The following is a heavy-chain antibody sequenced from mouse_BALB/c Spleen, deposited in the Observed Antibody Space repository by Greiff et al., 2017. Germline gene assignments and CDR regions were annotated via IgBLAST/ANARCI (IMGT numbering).Heavy chain of an antibody. D-gene: IGHD4-1*01. CDR2: IWAGGST. Sequence: VKLMESGPGLVAPSQSLSITCTVSGFSLTSYGVHWVRQPPGKGLEWLGVIWAGGSTNYNSALMSRLSISKDNSKSQVFLKMKSLQTDDTAMYYCARDLGLTGTAMDYWGQGTSVTVSS. V-gene: IGHV2-9*02. CDR1: GFSLTSYG. CDR3: ARDLGLTGTAMDY. J-gene: IGHJ4*01.